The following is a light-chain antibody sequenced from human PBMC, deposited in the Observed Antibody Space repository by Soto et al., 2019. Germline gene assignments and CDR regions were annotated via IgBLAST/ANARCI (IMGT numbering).Light chain of an antibody. CDR1: SSDVGNYNR. CDR2: DVN. V-gene: IGLV2-18*02. J-gene: IGLJ1*01. Sequence: QSSLTQPPSVYGSPGESVAISCPGTSSDVGNYNRVSWYQQPPGTAPKLMIYDVNNRPSGVPARFSGSKSGNTASLTISGLQAEDEADYYCTSYTSSNTYVFGTGTKVTVL. CDR3: TSYTSSNTYV.